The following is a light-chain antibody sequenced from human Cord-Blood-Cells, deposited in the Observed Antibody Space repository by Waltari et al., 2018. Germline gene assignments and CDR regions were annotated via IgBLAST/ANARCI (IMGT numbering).Light chain of an antibody. CDR3: QQYNNWPPAS. J-gene: IGKJ2*03. CDR1: RSVSST. Sequence: EIVMTQSPATLSVSPGEGATLSCRASRSVSSTLAWYQQKPVQAPRLRIYGASTRATGIPARFSGSRSGTAFTLTISSLQSEDFAVDYCQQYNNWPPASFGQGTKLEIK. CDR2: GAS. V-gene: IGKV3-15*01.